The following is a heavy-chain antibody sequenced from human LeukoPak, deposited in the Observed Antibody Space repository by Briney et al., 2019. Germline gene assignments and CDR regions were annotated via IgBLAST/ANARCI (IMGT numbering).Heavy chain of an antibody. Sequence: SETLSLTCTVSGGSISNTDYYWSWVRQPPGKGLEWIGYIYRSGSAYNNPSLESRVTISVDTSKNQFSLRLRSVTAADTAAYFCARTWPGSMVPGGRRFDPWGQGTLVTVSS. CDR1: GGSISNTDYY. CDR2: IYRSGSA. J-gene: IGHJ5*02. D-gene: IGHD3-10*01. CDR3: ARTWPGSMVPGGRRFDP. V-gene: IGHV4-30-4*01.